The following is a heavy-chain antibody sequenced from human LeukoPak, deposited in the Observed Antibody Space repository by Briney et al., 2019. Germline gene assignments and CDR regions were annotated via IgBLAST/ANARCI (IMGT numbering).Heavy chain of an antibody. D-gene: IGHD2/OR15-2a*01. Sequence: GGSLRLSCAASGFTFDDYAMHWVRQAPGKGLEWVSGISWNSGSIGYADSVKGRLTISRDNAKNSLYLQMNSLRAEDTAVYYCASTSTWGQGTLVTVSS. V-gene: IGHV3-9*01. CDR1: GFTFDDYA. CDR3: ASTST. CDR2: ISWNSGSI. J-gene: IGHJ4*02.